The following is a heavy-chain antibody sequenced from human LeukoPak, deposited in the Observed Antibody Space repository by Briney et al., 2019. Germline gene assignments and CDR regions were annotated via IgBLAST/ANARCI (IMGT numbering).Heavy chain of an antibody. V-gene: IGHV3-23*01. Sequence: AGGSLRLSCAASGFTFSSYAMSWVRQAPGKGLEWVSAISGSGGSTYYADSVKGRFTISRDNSKNPLYLQMNGLRAEDTAVYYCAKRVYDILTGYYNYYYYMDVWGKGTTVTVSS. D-gene: IGHD3-9*01. CDR1: GFTFSSYA. CDR3: AKRVYDILTGYYNYYYYMDV. J-gene: IGHJ6*03. CDR2: ISGSGGST.